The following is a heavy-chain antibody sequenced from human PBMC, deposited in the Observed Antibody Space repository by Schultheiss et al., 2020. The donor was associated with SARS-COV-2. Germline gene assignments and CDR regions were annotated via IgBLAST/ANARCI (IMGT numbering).Heavy chain of an antibody. CDR3: AKSYTAMVMVDWFDP. J-gene: IGHJ5*02. CDR1: GFTFSSYG. Sequence: GGSLRLSCAASGFTFSSYGMHWVRQAPGKGLEWVAVISYDGSNKYYADSVKGRFTISRDNSKKTLYLQMNSLRAEDTAVYYCAKSYTAMVMVDWFDPWGQGTLVTVSS. V-gene: IGHV3-30*18. D-gene: IGHD5-18*01. CDR2: ISYDGSNK.